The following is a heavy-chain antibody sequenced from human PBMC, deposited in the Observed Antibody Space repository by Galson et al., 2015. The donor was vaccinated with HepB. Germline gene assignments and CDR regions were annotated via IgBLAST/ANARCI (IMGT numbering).Heavy chain of an antibody. V-gene: IGHV1-69*13. Sequence: SVKVSCKASGGTFSSYAISWVRQAPGQGLEWMGGIIPIFGTANYAQKFQGRVTITADESTSTAYMELSSLRSEDTAVYYCARCGDIVLMVYPQAFYYMDVWGKGTTVTVSS. J-gene: IGHJ6*03. D-gene: IGHD2-8*01. CDR1: GGTFSSYA. CDR2: IIPIFGTA. CDR3: ARCGDIVLMVYPQAFYYMDV.